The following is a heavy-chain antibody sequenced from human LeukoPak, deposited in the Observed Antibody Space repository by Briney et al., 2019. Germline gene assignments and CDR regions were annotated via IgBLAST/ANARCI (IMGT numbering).Heavy chain of an antibody. CDR1: GFTFSNYN. J-gene: IGHJ6*04. CDR2: ITLSRTTI. CDR3: AELGITMIGGV. V-gene: IGHV3-48*04. Sequence: GGSLRLSCAASGFTFSNYNMHWVRQAPGKGLEWISYITLSRTTIYYADSVKGRFTISRDNAKNSLYLQMNSLRAEDTAVYCAELGITMIGGVWGKGTTVTISS. D-gene: IGHD3-10*02.